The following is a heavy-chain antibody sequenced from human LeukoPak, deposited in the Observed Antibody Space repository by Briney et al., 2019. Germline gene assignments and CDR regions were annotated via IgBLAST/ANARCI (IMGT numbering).Heavy chain of an antibody. Sequence: TGGSLRLSCAASGFTLSSYGMHWVRQAPGKGLEWVAIISYDGSNKYYADSVKGRFTISRDTSKDTLYLQMNSLRAEDTAVYYCARDQQGVDGVKFYYFDYWGQGTLVTVSS. V-gene: IGHV3-30*03. CDR2: ISYDGSNK. J-gene: IGHJ4*02. D-gene: IGHD6-19*01. CDR3: ARDQQGVDGVKFYYFDY. CDR1: GFTLSSYG.